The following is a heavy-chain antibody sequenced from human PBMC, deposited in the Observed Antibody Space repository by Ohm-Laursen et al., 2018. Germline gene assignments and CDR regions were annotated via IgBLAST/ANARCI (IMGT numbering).Heavy chain of an antibody. V-gene: IGHV1-8*01. J-gene: IGHJ6*02. CDR3: AKSGHGMDV. CDR1: GYSFTSYD. CDR2: MNANSGDT. Sequence: VASVKVSCKASGYSFTSYDINWVRQATGQGLEWMGWMNANSGDTGYAQKFQGRVTMTRNTSINTAYMELRSLRSDDTALYYCAKSGHGMDVWGQGTTVTVSS.